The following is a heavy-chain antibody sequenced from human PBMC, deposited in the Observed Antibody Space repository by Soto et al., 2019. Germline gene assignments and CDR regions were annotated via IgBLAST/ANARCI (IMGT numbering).Heavy chain of an antibody. Sequence: PGGSLRLSCAASGFSFRSYGMHWVRQAPGKGLEWVAVIWYDGNKKYYGDSVRGRFTISRDNSQNTLYLEMNSLRAEDTAVYYCVVDTTGLLDYWGQGSLVTVPQ. CDR3: VVDTTGLLDY. J-gene: IGHJ4*02. CDR1: GFSFRSYG. CDR2: IWYDGNKK. V-gene: IGHV3-33*03. D-gene: IGHD5-18*01.